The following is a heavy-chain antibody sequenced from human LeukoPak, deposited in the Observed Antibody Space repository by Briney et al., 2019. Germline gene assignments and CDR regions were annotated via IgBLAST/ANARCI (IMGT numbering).Heavy chain of an antibody. V-gene: IGHV3-53*01. CDR3: ARDTGSKTPGTIVGATGDAFDI. J-gene: IGHJ4*02. D-gene: IGHD1-26*01. CDR2: IYTSGGT. Sequence: GGSLRLSCAASGFTVSSNYMSWVRQAPGKGLEWVSVIYTSGGTYYADSVKGRFTISRDNVENTLFLQMNSLRVEDTAVYYCARDTGSKTPGTIVGATGDAFDIWGQGTLVAVSS. CDR1: GFTVSSNY.